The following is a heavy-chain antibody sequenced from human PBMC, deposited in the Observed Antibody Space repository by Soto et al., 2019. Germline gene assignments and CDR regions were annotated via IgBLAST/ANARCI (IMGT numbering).Heavy chain of an antibody. J-gene: IGHJ5*02. CDR3: ARDLIDSARRGKRPVNWFDP. Sequence: QVQLVQSGAEVKKPGASVKVSCKASGYTFTSYGISWVRQAPGQGLEWMGWISAYNGNTNYAQKLQGRVTMTTDTPTSTAYMELRSLRSDDTAVYYCARDLIDSARRGKRPVNWFDPWGQGTLVTVSS. CDR2: ISAYNGNT. CDR1: GYTFTSYG. V-gene: IGHV1-18*01. D-gene: IGHD3-9*01.